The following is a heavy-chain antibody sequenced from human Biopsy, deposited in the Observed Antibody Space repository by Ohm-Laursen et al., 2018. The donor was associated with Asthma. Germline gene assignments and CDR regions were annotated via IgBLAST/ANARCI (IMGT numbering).Heavy chain of an antibody. V-gene: IGHV3-7*01. Sequence: SLRLPCAASGFTFGDYCMSWVRQVPGQGLEWVANIKHDGSEKNHVDSLKGRFTISRDNAKNLLFLQMNSLRAEDTAVYYCARTFPFWSPYHAEHYQLWGQGTLVTVSS. CDR2: IKHDGSEK. CDR3: ARTFPFWSPYHAEHYQL. J-gene: IGHJ1*01. CDR1: GFTFGDYC. D-gene: IGHD3-3*01.